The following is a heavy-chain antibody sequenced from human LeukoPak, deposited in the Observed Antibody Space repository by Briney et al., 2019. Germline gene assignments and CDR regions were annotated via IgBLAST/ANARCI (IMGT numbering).Heavy chain of an antibody. V-gene: IGHV3-30*18. D-gene: IGHD3-22*01. Sequence: PGGSLRLSCAASGFTFSSYGMHWVRQAPGKGLEWVTVISYDGSNKYYADSVKGRFTISRDNSKNTLYLQMNSLRAEDAAVYYCANAQFTDSGYYHAHAFDIWGQGTMVTVSS. CDR1: GFTFSSYG. CDR3: ANAQFTDSGYYHAHAFDI. J-gene: IGHJ3*02. CDR2: ISYDGSNK.